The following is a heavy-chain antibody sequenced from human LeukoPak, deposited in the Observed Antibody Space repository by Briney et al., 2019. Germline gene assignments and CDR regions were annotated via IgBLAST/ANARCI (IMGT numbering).Heavy chain of an antibody. CDR2: TYYRPKWYN. J-gene: IGHJ4*02. CDR1: GDSVPSNSAA. CDR3: ARAVRDFWSGSNLPLDY. Sequence: SQTLSLTCALSGDSVPSNSAAWNWIRQSPSRGLEWLGRTYYRPKWYNDYAVSVKSRITINPDTSKNQFSLQLNSVTPEDTAVYYCARAVRDFWSGSNLPLDYWGQGTLVTVSS. D-gene: IGHD3-3*01. V-gene: IGHV6-1*01.